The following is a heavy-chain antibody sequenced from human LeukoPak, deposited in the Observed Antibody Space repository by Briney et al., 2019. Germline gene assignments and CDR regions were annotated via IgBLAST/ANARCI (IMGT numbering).Heavy chain of an antibody. CDR3: ARVVVGATLPHY. V-gene: IGHV4-4*07. CDR2: IDTSGNT. J-gene: IGHJ4*02. Sequence: PSETLSLTCTVSGGSISSYYWSWIRQPAGKGLEWIGRIDTSGNTNYKPSLKSRVTMSVDTSKKQFSLKLSSVTAADTAVYYCARVVVGATLPHYWGQGTLVTVSS. CDR1: GGSISSYY. D-gene: IGHD1-26*01.